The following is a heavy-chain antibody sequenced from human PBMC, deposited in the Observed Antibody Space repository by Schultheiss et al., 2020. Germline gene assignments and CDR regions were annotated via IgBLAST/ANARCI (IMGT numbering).Heavy chain of an antibody. V-gene: IGHV1-8*01. CDR3: ARGPKWEPHYYYFGMDV. D-gene: IGHD1-26*01. CDR1: GYTFTSYD. CDR2: MNPNSDNT. J-gene: IGHJ6*02. Sequence: ASVKVSCKASGYTFTSYDINWVRQATGQGLEWMGWMNPNSDNTGYAQKFQGRVTMTRNTSISTAYMELSSLRSEDTAVYYCARGPKWEPHYYYFGMDVWGHVATVTVSS.